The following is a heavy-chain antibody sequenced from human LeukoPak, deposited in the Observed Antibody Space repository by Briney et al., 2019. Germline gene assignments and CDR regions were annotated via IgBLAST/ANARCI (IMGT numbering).Heavy chain of an antibody. D-gene: IGHD3-3*01. CDR2: ISSSSSYI. CDR3: ARVRYYDFWSGYYFDP. CDR1: GFTFSSYS. Sequence: PGGSLRLSCAASGFTFSSYSMNWVRQAPGKGLEWVSSISSSSSYIYYADSVKGRFTISRDNAKNSLYLQMNSLRAADTAVYYCARVRYYDFWSGYYFDPWGQGTLVTVSS. V-gene: IGHV3-21*01. J-gene: IGHJ5*02.